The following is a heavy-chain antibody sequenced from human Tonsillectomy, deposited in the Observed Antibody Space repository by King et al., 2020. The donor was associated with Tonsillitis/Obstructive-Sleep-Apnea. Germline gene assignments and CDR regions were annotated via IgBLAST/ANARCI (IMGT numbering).Heavy chain of an antibody. Sequence: VQLVESGGGLVQPGGSLRLSCAASGFTFSSYSMNWVRQAPGKGLEWGSYISGSSRTIYYADSVKCRFTISRDNAKNSRYLQMNSLRDEDTAVYYCARDRYSSSSSGAFDIWGQGTMVTVSS. CDR3: ARDRYSSSSSGAFDI. D-gene: IGHD6-6*01. V-gene: IGHV3-48*02. J-gene: IGHJ3*02. CDR2: ISGSSRTI. CDR1: GFTFSSYS.